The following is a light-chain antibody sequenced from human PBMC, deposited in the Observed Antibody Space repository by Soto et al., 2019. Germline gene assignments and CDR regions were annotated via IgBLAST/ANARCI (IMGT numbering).Light chain of an antibody. Sequence: DIQMTQSPSAMSASVGDRVTITCRASQDINNYLAWFQQKPGKVPKRLIYGASSLQSGVPSRFGGSGSGTEFTLTINSLQPEDFATYFCLQHNTYPWTFGQGTKVEIK. CDR1: QDINNY. J-gene: IGKJ1*01. CDR3: LQHNTYPWT. CDR2: GAS. V-gene: IGKV1-17*03.